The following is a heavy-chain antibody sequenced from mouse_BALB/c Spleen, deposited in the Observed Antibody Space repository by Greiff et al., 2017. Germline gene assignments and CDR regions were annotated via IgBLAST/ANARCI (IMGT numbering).Heavy chain of an antibody. CDR1: GYSFTGYF. CDR3: GRWVYDGYYVGAMDY. D-gene: IGHD2-3*01. Sequence: EVKLVESGPELVKPGASVKISCKASGYSFTGYFMNWVKQSHGKSLEWIGRINPYNGDTFYNQKFKGKATLTVDKSSSTAHMELLSLTSEDSAVYYCGRWVYDGYYVGAMDYWGQGTSVTVSS. J-gene: IGHJ4*01. CDR2: INPYNGDT. V-gene: IGHV1-37*01.